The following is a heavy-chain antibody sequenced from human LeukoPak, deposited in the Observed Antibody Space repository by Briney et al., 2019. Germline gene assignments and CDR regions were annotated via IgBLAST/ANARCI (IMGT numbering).Heavy chain of an antibody. D-gene: IGHD2-2*01. CDR1: GFTVSSNY. V-gene: IGHV3-66*01. J-gene: IGHJ6*02. Sequence: GGSLRLSCAASGFTVSSNYMSWVRQAPGKGLEWVSVIYSGGSTYYADSVKGRFTISRDNSKNTLYLQMNSLRAEDTAVYYCARDGHCSSTSCYASEYYYYYGMDVWGQGTTVTVSS. CDR2: IYSGGST. CDR3: ARDGHCSSTSCYASEYYYYYGMDV.